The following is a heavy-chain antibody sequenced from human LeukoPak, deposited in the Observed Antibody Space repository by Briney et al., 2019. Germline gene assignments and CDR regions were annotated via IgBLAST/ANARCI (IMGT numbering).Heavy chain of an antibody. D-gene: IGHD5-18*01. CDR3: AKDPGYSYGPGYFQH. V-gene: IGHV3-33*06. CDR2: TWYDGSNK. J-gene: IGHJ1*01. CDR1: GFTFSSYG. Sequence: GGSLRLSCAASGFTFSSYGMHWVRQAPGKGLEWVAVTWYDGSNKYYADSVKGRFTISRDNSKNTLYLQMNSLRAEDTAVYYCAKDPGYSYGPGYFQHWGQGTLVTVSS.